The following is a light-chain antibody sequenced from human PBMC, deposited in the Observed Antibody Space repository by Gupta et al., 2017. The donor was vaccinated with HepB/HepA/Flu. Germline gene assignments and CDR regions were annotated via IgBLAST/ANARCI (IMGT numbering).Light chain of an antibody. CDR2: GRN. CDR1: SIRTYY. J-gene: IGLJ2*01. Sequence: SSALTQDPAVSVALGQTVRITCQGDSIRTYYASWYQQKPGQAPTLVIYGRNNRPSGIPDRFSGSSSGSTSSLTITGAQAEDEADYYCQSRDSSGNNPVVLGRGTKVTVL. CDR3: QSRDSSGNNPVV. V-gene: IGLV3-19*01.